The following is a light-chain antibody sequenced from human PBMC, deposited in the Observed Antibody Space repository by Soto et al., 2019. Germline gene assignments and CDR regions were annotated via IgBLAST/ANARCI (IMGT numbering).Light chain of an antibody. V-gene: IGLV2-14*03. CDR2: DVS. J-gene: IGLJ3*02. CDR1: SSDIGRNNY. Sequence: QSALTQPASVSGSPGQSITISGTGTSSDIGRNNYVSWYQHSPGKDPQLIIYDVSARPSGVSYRVSGSKSGTTASLTISGLQDEDEADYYCRSYTSSDTMMFGGGTKLTVL. CDR3: RSYTSSDTMM.